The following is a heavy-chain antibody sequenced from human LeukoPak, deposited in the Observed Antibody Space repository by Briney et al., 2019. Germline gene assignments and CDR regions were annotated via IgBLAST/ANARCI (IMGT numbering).Heavy chain of an antibody. CDR2: ISPDGSST. V-gene: IGHV3-74*01. D-gene: IGHD3-22*01. CDR3: ARDPHYYDSSGYYPH. CDR1: GFTFSSYW. J-gene: IGHJ1*01. Sequence: GGSLRLSCAASGFTFSSYWMHWVRQAPGKGLVWVSRISPDGSSTSYADSVKGRFTISRDNAENTLYLQMNSLRVEDTAVYYCARDPHYYDSSGYYPHWGQGTLVTVSS.